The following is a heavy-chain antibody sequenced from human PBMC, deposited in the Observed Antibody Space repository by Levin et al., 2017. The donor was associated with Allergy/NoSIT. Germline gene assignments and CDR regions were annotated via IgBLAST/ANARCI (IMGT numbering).Heavy chain of an antibody. Sequence: GGSLRLSCAASGFTFSSYAMSWVRQAPGKGLEWVSAISGSGGSTYYADSVKGRFTISRDNSKNTLYLQMNSLRAEDTAVYYCAKVSGPYYYYYMDVWGKGTTVTVSS. CDR2: ISGSGGST. V-gene: IGHV3-23*01. CDR3: AKVSGPYYYYYMDV. CDR1: GFTFSSYA. J-gene: IGHJ6*03. D-gene: IGHD1-14*01.